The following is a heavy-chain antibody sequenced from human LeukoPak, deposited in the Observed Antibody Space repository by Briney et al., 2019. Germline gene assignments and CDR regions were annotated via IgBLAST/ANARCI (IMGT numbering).Heavy chain of an antibody. Sequence: PSETLSLTCTVSGDSINTNNHWAWIRQPAGKGLEWIGRLHNSGSTNYNPSLQSRVTISVDTSKNQFSLKMTSATAADTAVYFCARDPLRSSFDPWGRGSWSPSPQ. CDR1: GDSINTNN. D-gene: IGHD6-13*01. V-gene: IGHV4-4*07. CDR3: ARDPLRSSFDP. CDR2: LHNSGST. J-gene: IGHJ5*02.